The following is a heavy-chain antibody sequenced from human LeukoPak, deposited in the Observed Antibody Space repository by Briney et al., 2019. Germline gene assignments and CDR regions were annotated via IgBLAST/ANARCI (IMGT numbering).Heavy chain of an antibody. D-gene: IGHD2/OR15-2a*01. CDR3: TTVAYNSLFF. Sequence: GGSLRLSCAASGFTFSKAWMTWVRQAPGKGLEWVGRTKSKTDGGTTDYAAPVKGRFTISTDDSKNTLYLQMNSLKTEDTAVYYCTTVAYNSLFFRGQGTLVTVSS. CDR1: GFTFSKAW. CDR2: TKSKTDGGTT. V-gene: IGHV3-15*01. J-gene: IGHJ4*02.